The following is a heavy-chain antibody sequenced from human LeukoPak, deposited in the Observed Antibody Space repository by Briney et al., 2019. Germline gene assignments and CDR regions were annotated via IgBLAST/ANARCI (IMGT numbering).Heavy chain of an antibody. J-gene: IGHJ4*02. CDR3: ARTPTVYLDY. Sequence: PSETLSLTCTVSGGSIASYYWTWIRQPPGKGLEWIGYISHSGRAKHNPSLKSRVTMSIDTSKNQISLNLNSVTAADTAIYYCARTPTVYLDYWGQGTLVTVSS. D-gene: IGHD1-26*01. V-gene: IGHV4-59*01. CDR1: GGSIASYY. CDR2: ISHSGRA.